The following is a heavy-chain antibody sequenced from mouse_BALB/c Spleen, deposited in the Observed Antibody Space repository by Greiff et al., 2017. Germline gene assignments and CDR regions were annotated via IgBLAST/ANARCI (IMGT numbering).Heavy chain of an antibody. V-gene: IGHV1-54*01. Sequence: VKLMESGAELVRPGTSVKVSCKASGYAFTNYLIEWVKQRPGQGLEWIGVINPGSGGTNYNEKFKGKATLTADKSSSTAYMQLSSLTSDDSAVYFCARRDGSSYWYFDVWGAGTTVTVSA. CDR2: INPGSGGT. CDR1: GYAFTNYL. J-gene: IGHJ1*01. CDR3: ARRDGSSYWYFDV. D-gene: IGHD1-1*01.